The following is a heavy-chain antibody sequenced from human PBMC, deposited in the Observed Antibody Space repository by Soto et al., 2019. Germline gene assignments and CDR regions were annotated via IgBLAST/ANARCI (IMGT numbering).Heavy chain of an antibody. CDR2: IYYSGST. D-gene: IGHD2-8*01. CDR1: GGSFSGYY. CDR3: ARDRRGYCTNGVCYRYYYYYMDV. J-gene: IGHJ6*03. V-gene: IGHV4-59*01. Sequence: PSETLSLTCAVYGGSFSGYYWSWIRQPPGKGLEWIGYIYYSGSTNYNPSLKSRVTISVDTSKNQFSLKLSSVTAADTAVYYCARDRRGYCTNGVCYRYYYYYMDVWGKGTTVTVSS.